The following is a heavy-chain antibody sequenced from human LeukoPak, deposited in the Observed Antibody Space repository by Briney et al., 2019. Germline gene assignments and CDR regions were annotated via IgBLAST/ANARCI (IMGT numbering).Heavy chain of an antibody. D-gene: IGHD5-18*01. V-gene: IGHV3-23*01. CDR3: AKGPYSYGGPPTDY. CDR1: GFTFSSYA. J-gene: IGHJ4*02. Sequence: GGSLRLSCAASGFTFSSYAMSWVCQAPGKGLEWVSAISGSGGSTYYADSVKGRFTISRDNSKNTLYLQMNSLRAEDTAVYYCAKGPYSYGGPPTDYWGQGTLVTVSS. CDR2: ISGSGGST.